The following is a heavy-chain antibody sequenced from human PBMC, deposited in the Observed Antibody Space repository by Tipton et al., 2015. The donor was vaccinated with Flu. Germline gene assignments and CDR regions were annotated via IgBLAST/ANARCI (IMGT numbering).Heavy chain of an antibody. CDR1: GDSISSYY. D-gene: IGHD4-17*01. V-gene: IGHV4-59*01. CDR3: ARYDYGDHSAFDI. CDR2: IYYSGST. J-gene: IGHJ3*02. Sequence: TLSLTCTVSGDSISSYYWSWIRQPPGKGLEWIGYIYYSGSTNYNPSLKSRVTISVDTSKNQFSLKLSSVTAADTAVYYCARYDYGDHSAFDIWGQGTMVTVSS.